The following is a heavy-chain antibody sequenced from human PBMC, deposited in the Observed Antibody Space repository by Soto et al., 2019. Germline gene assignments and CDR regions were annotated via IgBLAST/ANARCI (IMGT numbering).Heavy chain of an antibody. CDR2: IYHSGTT. CDR1: DGSMSSGDYS. V-gene: IGHV4-30-2*01. CDR3: ARERTTVYFDY. J-gene: IGHJ4*02. D-gene: IGHD4-17*01. Sequence: QLQLQESGSGLVKPSQTLSLTCAVSDGSMSSGDYSWSWIRQPPGKGLEWIGYIYHSGTTYYNPSLKSRVTISVDRSKNQFSLKLTFVTAADTAVYYCARERTTVYFDYWGQGILVTVAS.